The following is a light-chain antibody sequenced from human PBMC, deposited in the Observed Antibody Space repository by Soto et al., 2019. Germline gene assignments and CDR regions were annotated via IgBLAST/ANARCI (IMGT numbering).Light chain of an antibody. CDR3: QQYGSSPPSST. J-gene: IGKJ5*01. CDR2: GAS. CDR1: QSVSSD. V-gene: IGKV3-20*01. Sequence: EIGMTQSPATLSVSPGERATLSCRASQSVSSDLAWYHQKPGQAPRLLIYGASNRATDIPDRFSGRGSGTDFTLTISRLEPEDFAVYYCQQYGSSPPSSTFGQGTRLEV.